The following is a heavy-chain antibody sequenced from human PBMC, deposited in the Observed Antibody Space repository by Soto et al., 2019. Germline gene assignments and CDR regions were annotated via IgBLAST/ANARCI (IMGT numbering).Heavy chain of an antibody. Sequence: SETLSLTCTVSGGSISSYYWSWIRQPPGKGLEWIGYIYYSGSTNYNPSLKSRVTISVDTSKNQFSLKLSSVTAADTAVYYCARDLLLDPWGQGTLVTVS. CDR2: IYYSGST. V-gene: IGHV4-59*01. J-gene: IGHJ5*02. CDR3: ARDLLLDP. CDR1: GGSISSYY.